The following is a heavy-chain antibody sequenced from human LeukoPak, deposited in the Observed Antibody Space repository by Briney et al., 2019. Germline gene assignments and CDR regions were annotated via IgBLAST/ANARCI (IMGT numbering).Heavy chain of an antibody. Sequence: SETLSLTCTVSGGSISSYYWSWIRKPAGKGLEWIGRIYTSGSTNYNPSLKSRVTMSVDTSKNQFSLKLSSVTAADTAVYYCARGGGYFLIDAFDIWGLGTMVTVSS. CDR3: ARGGGYFLIDAFDI. CDR2: IYTSGST. D-gene: IGHD3-22*01. CDR1: GGSISSYY. V-gene: IGHV4-4*07. J-gene: IGHJ3*02.